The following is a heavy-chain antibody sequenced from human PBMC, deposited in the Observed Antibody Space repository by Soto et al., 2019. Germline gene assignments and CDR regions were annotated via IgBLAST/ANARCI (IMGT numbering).Heavy chain of an antibody. D-gene: IGHD6-6*01. CDR2: ISSSSSYI. V-gene: IGHV3-21*01. Sequence: GGSLRLSCAASGFTFSSYSMNWVRQAPGKGLEWVSSISSSSSYIYYADSVKGRFTISRDNAKNSLYLQMNSLRAEDRAVYYCARDPRRHSSSNWFDPWGQGTLVTVSS. CDR1: GFTFSSYS. CDR3: ARDPRRHSSSNWFDP. J-gene: IGHJ5*02.